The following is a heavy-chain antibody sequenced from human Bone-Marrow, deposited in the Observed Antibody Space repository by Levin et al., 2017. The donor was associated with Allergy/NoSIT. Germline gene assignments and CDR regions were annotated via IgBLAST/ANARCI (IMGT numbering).Heavy chain of an antibody. Sequence: PGGSLRLSCAASGFTFSSYAMHWVRQAPGKGLEWVAVISYDGSNKYYADSVKGRFTISRDNSKNTLYLQMNSLRAEDTAVYHCASGYGRKNYFDYWGQGTLVTVSS. J-gene: IGHJ4*02. CDR2: ISYDGSNK. V-gene: IGHV3-30-3*01. CDR3: ASGYGRKNYFDY. CDR1: GFTFSSYA. D-gene: IGHD5-18*01.